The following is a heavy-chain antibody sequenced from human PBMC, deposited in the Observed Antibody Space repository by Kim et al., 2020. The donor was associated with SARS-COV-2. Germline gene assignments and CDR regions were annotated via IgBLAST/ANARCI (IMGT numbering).Heavy chain of an antibody. V-gene: IGHV5-10-1*01. CDR2: IDPSASNT. D-gene: IGHD2-21*02. CDR1: GYSFTTYW. J-gene: IGHJ4*02. Sequence: GESLKISCKGSGYSFTTYWTSWVRQMPGKDLEWMGRIDPSASNTNYSPSFQGHVTISADKSISNASLQWSSLQASDTATYYCARHRCKMQETDVFDYWGQ. CDR3: ARHRCKMQETDVFDY.